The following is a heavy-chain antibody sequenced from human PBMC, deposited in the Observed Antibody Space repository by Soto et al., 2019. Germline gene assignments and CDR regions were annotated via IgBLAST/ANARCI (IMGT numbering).Heavy chain of an antibody. CDR1: GFTFSSYA. Sequence: GGSLRLSCAASGFTFSSYAISWVRQAPGKGLEWVSAISGSGGSTYYADSVKGRFTISRDNSKNTLYLQMNSLRAEDTAVYYCAKDNIAARRYYYYYMDVWGKGTTVTVSS. CDR3: AKDNIAARRYYYYYMDV. V-gene: IGHV3-23*01. J-gene: IGHJ6*03. D-gene: IGHD6-6*01. CDR2: ISGSGGST.